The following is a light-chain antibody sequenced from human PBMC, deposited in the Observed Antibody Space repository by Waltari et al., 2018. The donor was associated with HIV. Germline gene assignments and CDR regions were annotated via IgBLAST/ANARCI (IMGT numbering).Light chain of an antibody. V-gene: IGLV1-44*01. CDR1: SSNIRSNT. CDR3: AAWDDSLNCWV. Sequence: QSVLTQPPSASGTPGQRVTISCSGSSSNIRSNTVSWYQQLPGTAPKLLIYSNAQRPSGVPDRFSGSKSGTSASLAISGPQSEDEADYYCAAWDDSLNCWVFGGGTKLTVL. J-gene: IGLJ3*02. CDR2: SNA.